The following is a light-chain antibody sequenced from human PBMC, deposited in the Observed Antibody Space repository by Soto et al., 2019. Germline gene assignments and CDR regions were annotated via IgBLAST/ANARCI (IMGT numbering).Light chain of an antibody. J-gene: IGKJ5*01. CDR2: DAS. CDR1: QSVSSL. Sequence: EIVLTQSPATLSLSPGERATLSCRASQSVSSLLAWYQQKSGQPPRLLISDASNRATGVPARFSGSGSGTDFTLIISSLEPDDFATYYCQQYNTYSTFGQGTRLEIK. CDR3: QQYNTYST. V-gene: IGKV3-11*01.